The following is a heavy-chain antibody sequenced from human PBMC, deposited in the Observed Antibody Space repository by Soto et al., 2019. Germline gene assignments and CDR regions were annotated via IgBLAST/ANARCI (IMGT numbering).Heavy chain of an antibody. CDR2: IYYSKST. Sequence: QVQLQESGPGLVKPSQTLSLTCTVSGGSISSGGYYWSWIRQHPGKGLEWIGYIYYSKSTYYNPSLKSRVTTSLSTSKNPFSLTLTSVTAGDTAVYYCATSVCPWGQGTLVTVSS. CDR1: GGSISSGGYY. V-gene: IGHV4-31*03. CDR3: ATSVCP. J-gene: IGHJ5*02.